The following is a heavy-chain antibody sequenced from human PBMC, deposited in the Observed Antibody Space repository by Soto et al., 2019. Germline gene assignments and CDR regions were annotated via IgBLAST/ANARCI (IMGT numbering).Heavy chain of an antibody. D-gene: IGHD3-3*01. CDR3: ARILRFLEWLANWFDP. CDR1: GGSISSSSYY. J-gene: IGHJ5*02. V-gene: IGHV4-39*01. CDR2: IYYSGST. Sequence: QLQLQESGPGLVKPSETLSLTCTVSGGSISSSSYYWGWIRQPPGKGLEWIGSIYYSGSTYYNPSLKSRVTISVDTSKNQFSLKLSSVPAADTAVYYCARILRFLEWLANWFDPWGQGTLVTVSS.